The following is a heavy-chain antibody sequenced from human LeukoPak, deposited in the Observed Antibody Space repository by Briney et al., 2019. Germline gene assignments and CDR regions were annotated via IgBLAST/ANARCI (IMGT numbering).Heavy chain of an antibody. CDR1: GFTFSDYY. V-gene: IGHV3-11*01. Sequence: GGSLRLSCAASGFTFSDYYMSWIRQAPGKGLEWVSYISSSGSTIYYADSVKGRFTISRDNAKNSLYLQMNSLRAEDTVVYYCARSGVVVTATRDYWGQGTLVTVSS. CDR2: ISSSGSTI. D-gene: IGHD2-21*02. CDR3: ARSGVVVTATRDY. J-gene: IGHJ4*02.